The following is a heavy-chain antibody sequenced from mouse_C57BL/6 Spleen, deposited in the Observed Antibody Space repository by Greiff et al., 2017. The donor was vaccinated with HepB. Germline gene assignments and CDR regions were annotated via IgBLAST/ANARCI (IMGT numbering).Heavy chain of an antibody. Sequence: EVMLVESGGGLVKPGGSLKLSCAASGFTFSSYAMSWVRQTPEKRLEWVATISDGGSYTNYPDNVKGRFTISRDNAKNNLYLQMSHLKSEDTAMYYCARDYVYDRYWYFDVWGTGTTVTVSS. D-gene: IGHD2-2*01. V-gene: IGHV5-4*01. CDR2: ISDGGSYT. CDR3: ARDYVYDRYWYFDV. J-gene: IGHJ1*03. CDR1: GFTFSSYA.